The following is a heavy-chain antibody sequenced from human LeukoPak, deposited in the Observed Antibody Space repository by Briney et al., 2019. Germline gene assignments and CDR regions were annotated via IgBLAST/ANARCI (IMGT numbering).Heavy chain of an antibody. J-gene: IGHJ4*02. CDR2: IYYSGST. CDR1: GGSISSGGYY. CDR3: ARCDSSGYTLDY. Sequence: PSQTLSLTCTVSGGSISSGGYYRNWVRQHPGKGLEWIGYIYYSGSTYYNPSLKSRVTISVDTSKNQFSLKLSSVTAADTAVYFCARCDSSGYTLDYWGQGTLVTVSS. V-gene: IGHV4-31*03. D-gene: IGHD3-22*01.